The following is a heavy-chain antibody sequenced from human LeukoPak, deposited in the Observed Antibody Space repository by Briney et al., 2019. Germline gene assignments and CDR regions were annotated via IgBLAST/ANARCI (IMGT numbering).Heavy chain of an antibody. CDR3: AKIEVGRFDP. CDR2: IYDRGST. Sequence: NPSETLSLTCTVTGASISSHYWCWIRQTPGTGLEWIGDIYDRGSTNYNPSLKSRVSISVNTSRNQFSLNLRSVTAADTAVYYCAKIEVGRFDPWGQGTLVTVSS. CDR1: GASISSHY. J-gene: IGHJ5*02. D-gene: IGHD1-26*01. V-gene: IGHV4-59*11.